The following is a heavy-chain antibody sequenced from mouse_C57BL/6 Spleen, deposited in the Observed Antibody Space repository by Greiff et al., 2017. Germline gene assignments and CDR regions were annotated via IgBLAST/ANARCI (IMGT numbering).Heavy chain of an antibody. CDR1: GYTFTSYW. CDR2: FHPTSGST. Sequence: QVQLQQPGAELVKPGASVKLSCKASGYTFTSYWMHWVKQRPGQGLEWIGMFHPTSGSTNYNEKFKSKATLTVDKSSSTAYMQLSSLTSENSAVYYCARAETGSWFAYWGQGTLVTVSA. V-gene: IGHV1-64*01. J-gene: IGHJ3*01. CDR3: ARAETGSWFAY. D-gene: IGHD4-1*01.